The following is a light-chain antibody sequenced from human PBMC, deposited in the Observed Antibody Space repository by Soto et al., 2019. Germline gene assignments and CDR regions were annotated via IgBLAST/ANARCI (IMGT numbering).Light chain of an antibody. J-gene: IGKJ1*01. CDR2: DDS. CDR1: QSISSW. CDR3: QKYNSYSKT. Sequence: DIHMTQSPSTLSASVGDIVTITCRASQSISSWLAWYQQKPGKAPKILIYDDSSLESGVPSRLSGSGSGTELNLTISRLQPDDFATYYCQKYNSYSKTFGQGTKVDIK. V-gene: IGKV1-5*01.